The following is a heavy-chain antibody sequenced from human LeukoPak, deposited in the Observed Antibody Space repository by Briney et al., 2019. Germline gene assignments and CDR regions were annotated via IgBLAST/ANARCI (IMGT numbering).Heavy chain of an antibody. Sequence: WASVKVSCKASGGTFSSYAISWVRQAPGQGLEWMGGIIPIFGTANYAQKFQGRVTITADESTSTAYMELSSLRSEDTAVYYCARDPSDRSGYWVDWGQGTLVTVSS. CDR2: IIPIFGTA. CDR3: ARDPSDRSGYWVD. CDR1: GGTFSSYA. V-gene: IGHV1-69*13. J-gene: IGHJ4*02. D-gene: IGHD3-22*01.